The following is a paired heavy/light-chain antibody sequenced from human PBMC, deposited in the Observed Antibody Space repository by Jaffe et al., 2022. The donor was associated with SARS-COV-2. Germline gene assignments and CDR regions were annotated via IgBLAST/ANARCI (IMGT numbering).Heavy chain of an antibody. CDR2: ISDDASRE. Sequence: QVQLVESGGGVVQPGRSLRLSCAASGFTISSHAMHWVRQAPGKGLEWVAVISDDASREYYADSVRGRFTISRDNSRSKVYLQMNSLRTEDTAIYYCARDIYSWGSVGTPDYWGQGTLVAVSS. CDR1: GFTISSHA. CDR3: ARDIYSWGSVGTPDY. D-gene: IGHD3-16*01. J-gene: IGHJ4*02. V-gene: IGHV3-30*04.
Light chain of an antibody. Sequence: DIQMTQSPSSLSASVGDRVIITCRASQGIGHDLGWYQQKPGKAPKRLIYAASTLQSGVPSRFSGNGAGTEFTLTISSLQPEDFATYYCLQHNSYPLTFGGGTKVEIK. CDR2: AAS. J-gene: IGKJ4*01. V-gene: IGKV1-17*01. CDR1: QGIGHD. CDR3: LQHNSYPLT.